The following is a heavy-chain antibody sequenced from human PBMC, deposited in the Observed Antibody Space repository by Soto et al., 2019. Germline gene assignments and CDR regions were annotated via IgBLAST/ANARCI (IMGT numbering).Heavy chain of an antibody. D-gene: IGHD2-21*02. V-gene: IGHV1-2*04. CDR2: INPNSGGT. Sequence: QVQLVQSGAEVKKPGASVKVSCKASGYTFTGYYMHWVRQAPGQGLEWMGWINPNSGGTNYAQKLQGWVTMXXDXSXXTAYMELSRLRSDDTAVYYCARAHCGGDCYSGVDYWGQGTLVTVSS. CDR3: ARAHCGGDCYSGVDY. CDR1: GYTFTGYY. J-gene: IGHJ4*02.